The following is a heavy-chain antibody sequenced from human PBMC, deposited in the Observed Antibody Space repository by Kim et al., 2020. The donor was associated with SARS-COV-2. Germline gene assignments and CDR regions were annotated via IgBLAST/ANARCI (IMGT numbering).Heavy chain of an antibody. CDR2: T. CDR3: ARPGYYDSLDY. Sequence: THYNPSLHSRVTISVDTSKNQFSLKLSSVTAADTAVYYCARPGYYDSLDYWGQGTLVTVSS. V-gene: IGHV4-39*01. J-gene: IGHJ4*02. D-gene: IGHD3-22*01.